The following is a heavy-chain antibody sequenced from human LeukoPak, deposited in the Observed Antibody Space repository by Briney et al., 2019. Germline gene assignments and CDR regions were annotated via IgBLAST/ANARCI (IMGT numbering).Heavy chain of an antibody. CDR1: GFTFSSYS. Sequence: GGSLRLSCAASGFTFSSYSMNWVRQAPGKGLEWVSSISSSSSYIYYADSVKGRFTISRDNAKNSLYLQMNSLRAEDTAVYYCARGEAASPAGDYYYYYYMDVWGKGTPVTVSS. V-gene: IGHV3-21*01. J-gene: IGHJ6*03. CDR2: ISSSSSYI. D-gene: IGHD2-2*01. CDR3: ARGEAASPAGDYYYYYYMDV.